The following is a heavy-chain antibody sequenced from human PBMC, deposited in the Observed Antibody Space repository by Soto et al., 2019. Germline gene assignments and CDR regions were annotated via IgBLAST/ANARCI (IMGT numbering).Heavy chain of an antibody. J-gene: IGHJ5*02. V-gene: IGHV3-53*01. Sequence: VQLEESGGGLVQPGGSLRLSCAASGFTVNSNNMVWVRQVPGRGLDWVAVVYSGGSTYYGHSVKGRFTISRDIAKNKLYRYLNKLGREKTAVYHCETNGRLRREFVPWGQGTPVSVSS. CDR1: GFTVNSNN. CDR2: VYSGGST. CDR3: ETNGRLRREFVP. D-gene: IGHD2-15*01.